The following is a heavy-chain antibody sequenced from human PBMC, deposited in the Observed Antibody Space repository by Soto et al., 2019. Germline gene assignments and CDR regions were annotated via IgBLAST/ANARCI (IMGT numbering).Heavy chain of an antibody. J-gene: IGHJ4*02. CDR3: ARDCHALGYFFDY. CDR1: GGSISSGGYS. Sequence: PSETLSLTCAVSGGSISSGGYSWSWIRQPPGKGLEWIGYIYHSGSTYYNPSLKSRVTISVDRSKNQFSLKLSSMTAADTAIYYCARDCHALGYFFDYWGQGAPVTVSS. V-gene: IGHV4-30-2*01. CDR2: IYHSGST. D-gene: IGHD6-25*01.